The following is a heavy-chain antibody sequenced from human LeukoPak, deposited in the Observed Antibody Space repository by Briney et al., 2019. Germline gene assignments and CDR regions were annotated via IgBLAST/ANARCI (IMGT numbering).Heavy chain of an antibody. V-gene: IGHV3-23*01. J-gene: IGHJ4*02. CDR2: ITSSGETT. Sequence: GGSLRLSCAASGFTFDDYGMSWVRQAPGKGLEWVSSITSSGETTYYAGSVKGRFTISRDNSKDTMYLQMNSLRAEDTAIYYCSRDRPNYFGTDGHYYRRGGDYWGQGTLVTVSS. CDR3: SRDRPNYFGTDGHYYRRGGDY. CDR1: GFTFDDYG. D-gene: IGHD3-22*01.